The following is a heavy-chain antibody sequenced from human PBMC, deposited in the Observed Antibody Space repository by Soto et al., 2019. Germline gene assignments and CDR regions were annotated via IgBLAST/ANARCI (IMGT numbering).Heavy chain of an antibody. CDR3: ARSRYGLRGQYGMDV. CDR2: IYYSGST. Sequence: PSETLSLTCTVSGGSISSYSYYWGWIRQPPGKGLEWIGSIYYSGSTYYNSSLKSRVTISVDTSKNQFSLKLSSVTVADTAVYYCARSRYGLRGQYGMDVWSQVTTVTVS. V-gene: IGHV4-39*01. CDR1: GGSISSYSYY. D-gene: IGHD3-16*01. J-gene: IGHJ6*02.